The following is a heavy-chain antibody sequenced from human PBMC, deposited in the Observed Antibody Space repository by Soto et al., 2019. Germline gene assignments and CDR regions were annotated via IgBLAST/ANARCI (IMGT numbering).Heavy chain of an antibody. V-gene: IGHV3-23*01. J-gene: IGHJ4*02. CDR2: ISGSGSST. CDR3: AKDRYSGHDITSSLDY. D-gene: IGHD5-12*01. CDR1: GFTFSTYA. Sequence: GGSLRLSCAASGFTFSTYAMSWVRQAPGKGLEWVSAISGSGSSTYYSDSVKGRFTISRDNSKNALYLQITSLTADDTAVYYCAKDRYSGHDITSSLDYWGRGTLVTVSS.